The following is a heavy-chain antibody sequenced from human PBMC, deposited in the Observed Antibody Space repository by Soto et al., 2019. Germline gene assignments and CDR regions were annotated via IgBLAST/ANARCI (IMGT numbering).Heavy chain of an antibody. D-gene: IGHD2-15*01. CDR3: ARDDVFCDGGRCYGVLLDF. V-gene: IGHV3-66*01. J-gene: IGHJ6*04. CDR1: GFTVSSKY. Sequence: GGSLRLSCAASGFTVSSKYMSWVRQAPGKGLEWVSLIQSGGPTYYADSVKGRFTISRDTSENTLHLQMDSLRAEDTAVYYCARDDVFCDGGRCYGVLLDFWGKGTTVTGSS. CDR2: IQSGGPT.